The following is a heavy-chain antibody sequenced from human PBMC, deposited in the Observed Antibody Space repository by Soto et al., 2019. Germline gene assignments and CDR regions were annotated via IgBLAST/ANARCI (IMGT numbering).Heavy chain of an antibody. Sequence: LSLTCTVSGGSIISGGYYWSWIRQHPGKGLEWIGYIYYSGSTYYNPSLKSRVTISVDTSKNQFSLKLSSVTAADTAVYYCARVFSGAYFDYWGQGTLVTVSS. D-gene: IGHD3-3*01. CDR2: IYYSGST. CDR1: GGSIISGGYY. J-gene: IGHJ4*02. V-gene: IGHV4-31*03. CDR3: ARVFSGAYFDY.